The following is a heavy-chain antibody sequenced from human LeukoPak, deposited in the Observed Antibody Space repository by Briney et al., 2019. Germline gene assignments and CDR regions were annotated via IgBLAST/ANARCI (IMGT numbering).Heavy chain of an antibody. Sequence: GGSLRLSCAASGFTFSSYAMSWVRQAPGKGLEWVSAISGSGGSTYYADSVKGRFTISRDNSKNTLYLQMNSLRAEDTAVYYCAAGEQPSDIPIPFDYWGQGTLVTVSS. CDR3: AAGEQPSDIPIPFDY. D-gene: IGHD3-9*01. CDR1: GFTFSSYA. CDR2: ISGSGGST. V-gene: IGHV3-23*01. J-gene: IGHJ4*02.